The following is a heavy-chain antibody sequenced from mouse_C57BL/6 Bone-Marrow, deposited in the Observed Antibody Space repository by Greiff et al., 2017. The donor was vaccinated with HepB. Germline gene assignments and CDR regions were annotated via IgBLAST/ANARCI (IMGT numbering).Heavy chain of an antibody. V-gene: IGHV1-81*01. CDR1: GYTFTSYG. CDR2: IYPRSGNT. Sequence: VKVVESGAELARPGASVKLSCKASGYTFTSYGISWVKQRTGQGLEWIGEIYPRSGNTYYNEKFKGKATLTADKSSSTAYMELRSLTSEDSAVYFCARTGTFAYWGQGTLVTVSA. D-gene: IGHD4-1*01. CDR3: ARTGTFAY. J-gene: IGHJ3*01.